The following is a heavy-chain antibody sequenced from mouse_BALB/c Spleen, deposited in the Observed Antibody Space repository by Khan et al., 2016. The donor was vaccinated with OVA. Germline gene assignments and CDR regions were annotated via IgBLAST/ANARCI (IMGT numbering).Heavy chain of an antibody. CDR3: TGGGCGGFAY. V-gene: IGHV1-54*01. CDR1: GYAFTNYL. Sequence: QVQLKESGAELVRPGTSVKVSCKASGYAFTNYLIEWVKQRPGQGLEWIGVINPGSGCTNYHEKLKGKATLTADKSSSTAYLQLSSLRSDVSAVFLCTGGGCGGFAYGGQGTLVTVSA. J-gene: IGHJ3*01. CDR2: INPGSGCT.